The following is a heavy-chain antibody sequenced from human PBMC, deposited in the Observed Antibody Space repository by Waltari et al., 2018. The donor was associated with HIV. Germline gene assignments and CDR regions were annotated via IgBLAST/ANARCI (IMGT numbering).Heavy chain of an antibody. CDR2: ISHDGSNK. D-gene: IGHD4-4*01. Sequence: GFIFSSYTMHWVRQAPGKGLEWVALISHDGSNKYYADSVKGRFTISRDNSKNTLFLQMNSLRTEDTAVYYCVRLLLQLTTSRHYGMDVWGQGTTVTVSS. V-gene: IGHV3-30-3*01. CDR1: GFIFSSYT. CDR3: VRLLLQLTTSRHYGMDV. J-gene: IGHJ6*02.